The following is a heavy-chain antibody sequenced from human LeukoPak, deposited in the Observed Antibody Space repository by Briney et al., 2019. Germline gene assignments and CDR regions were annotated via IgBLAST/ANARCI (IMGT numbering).Heavy chain of an antibody. CDR1: GTSITSYY. J-gene: IGHJ2*01. V-gene: IGHV4-59*08. CDR2: IYSSGST. CDR3: ARQYSDILTGYHRGELYWYFDL. Sequence: PSETLSLTCSVSGTSITSYYWSWIRQPPGKGLEWIGYIYSSGSTNYNPSLKSRVTISVDTSKNQFSLKLSSVTAADTAVYYCARQYSDILTGYHRGELYWYFDLWGRGTLVTVSS. D-gene: IGHD3-9*01.